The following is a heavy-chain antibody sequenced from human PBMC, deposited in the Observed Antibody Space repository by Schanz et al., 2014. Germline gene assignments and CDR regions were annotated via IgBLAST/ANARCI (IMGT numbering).Heavy chain of an antibody. J-gene: IGHJ3*02. CDR1: GGSISSGDSL. Sequence: QVQLQESGPGLVKPSQTLSLACAVSGGSISSGDSLWSWIRQPPGRGLERIGYVFYSGTTSYNPSLKSRISMSGDTSKNKISLNMKSVTAADTAVYYCARGVRRYDILTGHYCVDSFDIWGQGTMVTVSS. V-gene: IGHV4-30-4*07. CDR3: ARGVRRYDILTGHYCVDSFDI. D-gene: IGHD3-9*01. CDR2: VFYSGTT.